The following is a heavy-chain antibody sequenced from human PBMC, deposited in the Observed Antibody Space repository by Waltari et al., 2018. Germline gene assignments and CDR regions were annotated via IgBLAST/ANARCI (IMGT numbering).Heavy chain of an antibody. J-gene: IGHJ4*02. CDR3: ARDLYYGSGIGYYFDY. D-gene: IGHD3-10*01. CDR1: GFTFISYR. CDR2: ISSSSSTI. Sequence: EVQLVESGGGLVQPGGSLRLSCAASGFTFISYRMNWVRQAPGKGLEWVSYISSSSSTIYDADSVKGRFTISRDNAKNSLYLQMNSLRAEDTAVYYCARDLYYGSGIGYYFDYWGQGTLVTVSS. V-gene: IGHV3-48*01.